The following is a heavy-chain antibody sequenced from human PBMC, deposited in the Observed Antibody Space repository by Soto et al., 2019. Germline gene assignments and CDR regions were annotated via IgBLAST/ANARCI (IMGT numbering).Heavy chain of an antibody. D-gene: IGHD3-3*01. CDR2: ISSSSSYI. V-gene: IGHV3-21*01. CDR3: AKVMGFGVPKPYYYYMDV. Sequence: GGSLRLSCAASGFTFSRYSMNWVRPAPGKGLEWVSSISSSSSYIYYAGSVKGRLTISGDNAKNSLCLQMDSLRAEDAAVYYCAKVMGFGVPKPYYYYMDVWGKGTTVTVSS. J-gene: IGHJ6*03. CDR1: GFTFSRYS.